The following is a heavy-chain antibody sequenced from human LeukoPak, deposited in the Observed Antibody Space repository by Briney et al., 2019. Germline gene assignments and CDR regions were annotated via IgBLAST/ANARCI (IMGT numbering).Heavy chain of an antibody. D-gene: IGHD3-10*01. J-gene: IGHJ4*02. V-gene: IGHV3-53*01. CDR1: GFTVSSNY. CDR2: IYNGGST. CDR3: AGLLWFGESFDY. Sequence: GGSLRLSCAASGFTVSSNYMSWVRQAPGKGLEWVSVIYNGGSTYYADSVKGRFTISRDNSKNTLYLQMNSLRAEDTAVYYCAGLLWFGESFDYWGQGTLVTVSS.